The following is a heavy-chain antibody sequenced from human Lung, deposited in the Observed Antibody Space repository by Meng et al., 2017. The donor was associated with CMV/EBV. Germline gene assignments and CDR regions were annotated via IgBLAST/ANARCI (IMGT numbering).Heavy chain of an antibody. V-gene: IGHV1-3*01. J-gene: IGHJ5*01. CDR3: ARDVYGGYDS. CDR2: INVDSGNT. CDR1: GYTFTEYA. Sequence: VSWKTAGYTFTEYALQWVRQARGQRLEWMGWINVDSGNTKYSQNFQGRLTITRDTSATTAYMELSSLRSEDTAVYYCARDVYGGYDSWGQGTLVTVSS. D-gene: IGHD5-12*01.